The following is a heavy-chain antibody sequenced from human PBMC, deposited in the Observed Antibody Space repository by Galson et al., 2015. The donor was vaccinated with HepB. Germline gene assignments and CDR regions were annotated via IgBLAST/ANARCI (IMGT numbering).Heavy chain of an antibody. J-gene: IGHJ3*02. Sequence: SLRLSCAASGFTFSDSAMHWVRQAPGKGLEWVAIISYDGSNQNYADSVKGRFTISRDNSRNTLYLQMNNLRAEDTAIYFCARMLACGNINCYNAFDIWGQGTMVTVSS. V-gene: IGHV3-30*04. CDR3: ARMLACGNINCYNAFDI. CDR1: GFTFSDSA. D-gene: IGHD2-21*01. CDR2: ISYDGSNQ.